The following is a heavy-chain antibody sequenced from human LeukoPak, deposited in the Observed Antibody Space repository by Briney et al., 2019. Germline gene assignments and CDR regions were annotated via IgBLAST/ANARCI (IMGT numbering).Heavy chain of an antibody. CDR2: IDYSGST. Sequence: SETLSLTCTVSGGSITSGDYHWSWIRKPPGKGLEWIGYIDYSGSTYCNPSLKSRATLSVDTSKNQFSLRLNSVTVADTAVYYCATYKMGAGGKGSWGQGTLVTVSS. CDR1: GGSITSGDYH. D-gene: IGHD6-13*01. V-gene: IGHV4-30-4*01. J-gene: IGHJ5*02. CDR3: ATYKMGAGGKGS.